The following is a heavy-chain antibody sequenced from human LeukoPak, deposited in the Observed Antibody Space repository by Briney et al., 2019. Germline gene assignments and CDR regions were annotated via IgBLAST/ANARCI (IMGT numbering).Heavy chain of an antibody. CDR2: INHSGST. CDR1: GGSFRGYY. Sequence: SETLSLTCAVYGGSFRGYYWGWIRQPPGKGLEWIGEINHSGSTNYNPSLKSRVTISVDTSKNQFSLKLSSVTAADTAVYYCARGGKRYYYGSGGTFDPWGQGTLVTVSS. J-gene: IGHJ5*02. D-gene: IGHD3-10*01. CDR3: ARGGKRYYYGSGGTFDP. V-gene: IGHV4-34*01.